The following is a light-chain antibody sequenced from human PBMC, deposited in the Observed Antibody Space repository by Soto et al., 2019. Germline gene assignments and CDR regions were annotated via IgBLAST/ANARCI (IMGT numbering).Light chain of an antibody. CDR2: EDN. V-gene: IGLV6-57*02. J-gene: IGLJ2*01. Sequence: NFMLTQPHSVSESPGKTVTISCTGSSGSIASNYVQWYQQRPGSAPTTVIYEDNQRPSGVPDRFSGSIDSSSNSASLTISGLKTEDEADYYCQSYDSSIVVFGGGTNLTVL. CDR3: QSYDSSIVV. CDR1: SGSIASNY.